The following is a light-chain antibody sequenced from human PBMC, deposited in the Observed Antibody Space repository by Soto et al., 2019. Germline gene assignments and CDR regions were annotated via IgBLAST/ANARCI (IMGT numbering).Light chain of an antibody. V-gene: IGKV3-20*01. CDR2: GAS. CDR1: QSVSNSY. J-gene: IGKJ1*01. CDR3: QQYGSSGT. Sequence: ELTKSPGTLSLSQGPRATLSCRASQSVSNSYLAWYQQKPGQAPRLLIYGASNRATGIPDRFSGSGSGTDFTLTISRLEPEDFAVYYCQQYGSSGTFGQGTKVDIK.